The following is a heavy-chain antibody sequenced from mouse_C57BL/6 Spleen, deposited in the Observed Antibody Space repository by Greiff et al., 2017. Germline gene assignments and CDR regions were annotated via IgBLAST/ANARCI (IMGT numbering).Heavy chain of an antibody. D-gene: IGHD1-1*01. V-gene: IGHV7-3*01. CDR3: ARSDDYGSREGDFDV. J-gene: IGHJ1*03. CDR1: GFTFTDYY. CDR2: IRNKANGYTT. Sequence: EVKLVESGGGLVQPGGSLSLSCAASGFTFTDYYMSWVRQPPGKALEWLGFIRNKANGYTTEYSASVKGRFTISRDNSQSILYLQMNALRAEDSATYYCARSDDYGSREGDFDVWGTGTTVTVSS.